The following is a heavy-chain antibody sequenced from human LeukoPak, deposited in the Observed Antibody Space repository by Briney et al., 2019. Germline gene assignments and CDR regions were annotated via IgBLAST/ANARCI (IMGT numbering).Heavy chain of an antibody. D-gene: IGHD2-21*02. CDR1: GFTFSSYA. V-gene: IGHV3-23*01. J-gene: IGHJ4*02. CDR2: ISGSGGGT. Sequence: GGSLRLSCAASGFTFSSYAMSWVRQAPGKGLEWVSTISGSGGGTYYADSVKGRFTISRDNSKNTLYLQMNSLRAEDTAVYYCAKDGDSYGCFDYWGQGTLVTVSS. CDR3: AKDGDSYGCFDY.